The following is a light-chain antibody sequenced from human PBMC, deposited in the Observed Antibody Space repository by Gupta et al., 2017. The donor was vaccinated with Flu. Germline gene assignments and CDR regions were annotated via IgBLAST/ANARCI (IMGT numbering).Light chain of an antibody. CDR1: SCDYVNC. CDR3: SSDTYTGDV. Sequence: PITIACNAASCDYVNCVSLHQQDAGQTHNLLIHEVTPPAAGVCIRFSGSESGNTATLTVSGLQDGDEDDYYCSSDTYTGDVFGGGTKLTVL. J-gene: IGLJ2*01. CDR2: EVT. V-gene: IGLV2-14*01.